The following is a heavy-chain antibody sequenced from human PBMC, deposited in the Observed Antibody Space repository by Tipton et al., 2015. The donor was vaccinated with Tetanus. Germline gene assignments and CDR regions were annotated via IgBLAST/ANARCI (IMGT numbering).Heavy chain of an antibody. V-gene: IGHV3-7*01. CDR2: IKQDGSEK. J-gene: IGHJ4*02. Sequence: SLRLSCAASGFTFSSYWMSWVRQAPGKGLEWVANIKQDGSEKYYVDSVKGRFTISRDNAKNSLYLQMNSLRAEDTAVYFCGRVDTYGSNWYEAYWGQGTLVTVSS. D-gene: IGHD6-13*01. CDR3: GRVDTYGSNWYEAY. CDR1: GFTFSSYW.